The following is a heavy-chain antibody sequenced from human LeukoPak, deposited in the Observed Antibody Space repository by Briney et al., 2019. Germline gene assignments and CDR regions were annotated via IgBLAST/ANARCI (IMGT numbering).Heavy chain of an antibody. J-gene: IGHJ3*02. Sequence: PGGSLRLSCAVSGFTFSSYWMSWVRQAPGRGLEWVANIKQDGSEKYYVDSVKGRFTISRDNAKNSLYLQMNSLRAEDTAVYYCAREANPDYAFGIWGQGTMVTVSS. D-gene: IGHD4/OR15-4a*01. V-gene: IGHV3-7*01. CDR1: GFTFSSYW. CDR2: IKQDGSEK. CDR3: AREANPDYAFGI.